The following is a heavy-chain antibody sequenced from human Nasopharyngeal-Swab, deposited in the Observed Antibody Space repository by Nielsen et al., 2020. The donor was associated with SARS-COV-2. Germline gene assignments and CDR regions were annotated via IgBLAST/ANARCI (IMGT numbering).Heavy chain of an antibody. J-gene: IGHJ6*02. V-gene: IGHV4-34*01. CDR2: INHSGST. Sequence: WIRQPPGKGLEWIGEINHSGSTNYNPSLKSRVTISVDTSKNQFSLKLSSVTAADTAVYYCARAGDTHYYYYGMDVWGQGTTVTVSS. CDR3: ARAGDTHYYYYGMDV. D-gene: IGHD2-21*01.